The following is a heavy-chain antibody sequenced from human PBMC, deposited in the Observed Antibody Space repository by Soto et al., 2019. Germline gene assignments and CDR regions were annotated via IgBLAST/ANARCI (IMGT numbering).Heavy chain of an antibody. CDR3: ARTYYYESSGSMSSTIEY. CDR1: GYTFTNFG. J-gene: IGHJ4*02. D-gene: IGHD3-22*01. Sequence: QVQFVQSGAEVKEPGASVKVSCKASGYTFTNFGIHWVRQAPGQSLEWMGWIIAGNGNTKYSQKFQGRVTITRDTSATTVYMQLGSLIPEDTAVYYCARTYYYESSGSMSSTIEYWGQGTLVTVSS. V-gene: IGHV1-3*01. CDR2: IIAGNGNT.